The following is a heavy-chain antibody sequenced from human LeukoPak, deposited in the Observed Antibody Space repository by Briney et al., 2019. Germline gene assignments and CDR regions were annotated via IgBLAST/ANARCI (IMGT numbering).Heavy chain of an antibody. Sequence: GGSLRLSCAASGFTFSTYWMSWVRQAPGKGLEWVANIKEDGSEKYYVDSVKDQFTISRDNAKNSLYLQMNSLRAEDTAVYYCARGYLAGIDYWGQGTLVTVSS. CDR3: ARGYLAGIDY. CDR2: IKEDGSEK. CDR1: GFTFSTYW. J-gene: IGHJ4*02. V-gene: IGHV3-7*01. D-gene: IGHD1-14*01.